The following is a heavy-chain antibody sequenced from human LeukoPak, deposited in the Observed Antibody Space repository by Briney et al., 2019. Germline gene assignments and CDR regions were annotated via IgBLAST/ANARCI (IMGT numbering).Heavy chain of an antibody. CDR2: TYYRSKWYN. CDR1: GDSVSSNSAA. CDR3: ARGALQYNWNDWFDP. Sequence: SQTLSLTCAISGDSVSSNSAAWNCIRQSPSRGLECLGRTYYRSKWYNDYAVSVKSRITINPDTSKNQFSLQLNSVTPEDTAVYYCARGALQYNWNDWFDPWGQGTLVTVSS. V-gene: IGHV6-1*01. J-gene: IGHJ5*02. D-gene: IGHD1-20*01.